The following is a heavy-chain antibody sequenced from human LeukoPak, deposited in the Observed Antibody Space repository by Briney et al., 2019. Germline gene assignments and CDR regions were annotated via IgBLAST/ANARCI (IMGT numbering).Heavy chain of an antibody. J-gene: IGHJ6*03. CDR1: GGSISSGSYY. CDR2: IYTSGST. Sequence: PSETLSLTCTVSGGSISSGSYYWSWIRQPAGKGLEWIGRIYTSGSTNYTPSLKSRVTISVDTSKNQFSLKLSSVTAADTAAYYCARERVTMVRGVIMGGNYYYYYMDVWGKGTTVTISS. CDR3: ARERVTMVRGVIMGGNYYYYYMDV. V-gene: IGHV4-61*02. D-gene: IGHD3-10*01.